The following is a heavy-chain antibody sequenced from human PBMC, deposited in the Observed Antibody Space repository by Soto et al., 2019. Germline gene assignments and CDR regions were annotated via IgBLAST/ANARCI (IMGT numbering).Heavy chain of an antibody. Sequence: EVQLVESGGALVQPGRSLRLSCVASGFNFDDSAMNWVRQVPGKGLEWVSGITWNSGHILYADSVKGRFTISRDNAKNTLYLQMTSLSAEDTAMYYCARDGDVNTGFGKDYWGQGTLVTVSS. CDR3: ARDGDVNTGFGKDY. J-gene: IGHJ4*02. V-gene: IGHV3-9*01. D-gene: IGHD3-16*01. CDR1: GFNFDDSA. CDR2: ITWNSGHI.